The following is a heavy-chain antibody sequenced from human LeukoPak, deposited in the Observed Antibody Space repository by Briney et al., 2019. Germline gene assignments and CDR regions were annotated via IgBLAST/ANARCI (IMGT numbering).Heavy chain of an antibody. Sequence: SQTLSLTCTVSGGPISSGDYYWSWIRQPPGKGLEWIGYIYYSGSTYYNPSLKSRVTISVDTSKNQFSLKLSSVTAADTAVYYCARVPADIVATYYMDVWGKGTTVTVSS. V-gene: IGHV4-30-4*08. CDR2: IYYSGST. J-gene: IGHJ6*03. CDR3: ARVPADIVATYYMDV. D-gene: IGHD5-12*01. CDR1: GGPISSGDYY.